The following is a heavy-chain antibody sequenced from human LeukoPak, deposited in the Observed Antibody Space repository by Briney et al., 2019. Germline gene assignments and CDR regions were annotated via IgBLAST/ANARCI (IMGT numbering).Heavy chain of an antibody. J-gene: IGHJ6*02. CDR1: GFTFSSYG. CDR3: VGGGGCPNCYYYFYAMDV. D-gene: IGHD2-15*01. Sequence: GGSLRLSCAASGFTFSSYGMHWVRQAPGKGLEWVAVISYDGSNKYYADSVKGRFTISRDNSKNTLYLQMNSLRAEDTAVYYCVGGGGCPNCYYYFYAMDVWGHGTTVTVSS. CDR2: ISYDGSNK. V-gene: IGHV3-30*03.